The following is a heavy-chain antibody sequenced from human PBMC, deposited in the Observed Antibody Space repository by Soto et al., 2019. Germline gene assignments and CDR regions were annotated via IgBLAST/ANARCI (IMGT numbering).Heavy chain of an antibody. Sequence: SVKVSCKASGFTFTSSAVQWVRQARGQRLEWIGWIVGGSGNTNYAQNFQDRVTFTRDISTSTVYMELSSLTSEDTAVYYCARDDSGFSGSHYIDYFNYWGQGALVTVSS. V-gene: IGHV1-58*01. J-gene: IGHJ4*02. CDR3: ARDDSGFSGSHYIDYFNY. CDR2: IVGGSGNT. CDR1: GFTFTSSA. D-gene: IGHD1-26*01.